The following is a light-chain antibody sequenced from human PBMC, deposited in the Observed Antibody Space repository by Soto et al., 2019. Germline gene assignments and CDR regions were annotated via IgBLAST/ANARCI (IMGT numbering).Light chain of an antibody. V-gene: IGKV1-39*01. CDR2: TAG. CDR3: QETYSTPYT. J-gene: IGKJ2*01. CDR1: QRITTY. Sequence: IHMTQSPSSLSASVGDRVTITCRASQRITTYLNWYQQQPGKAPKLQISTAGTLQRGVPSRFSGSGSGTDFTLTITTRQPQDFATYFCQETYSTPYTVGQGTKLEIK.